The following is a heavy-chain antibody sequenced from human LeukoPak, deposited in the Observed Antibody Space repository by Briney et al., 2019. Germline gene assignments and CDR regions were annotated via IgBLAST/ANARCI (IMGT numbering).Heavy chain of an antibody. CDR2: ISGAGGDST. J-gene: IGHJ5*02. Sequence: GGSLRLSCAASGFTFTGYAMNWVRQAPGMGLEWVSAISGAGGDSTYYADSVKGRFTISRDNAKNSLYLQMNSLRAEDTAVYYCAREIYGDYWGVWFDPWGQGTLVTVSS. CDR1: GFTFTGYA. CDR3: AREIYGDYWGVWFDP. D-gene: IGHD4-17*01. V-gene: IGHV3-23*01.